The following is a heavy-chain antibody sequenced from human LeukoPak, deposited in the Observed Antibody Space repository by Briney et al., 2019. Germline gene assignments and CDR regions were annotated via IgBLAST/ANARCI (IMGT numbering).Heavy chain of an antibody. D-gene: IGHD3-10*01. V-gene: IGHV4-39*07. CDR2: IYYSGST. Sequence: PSETLSLTCTVSGDSISSSSFYWGWIRQPPGKGLVWIGSIYYSGSTYYNPSLKSRVTISVDTSKNQFSLKLSSVTAADTAVYYCARDRGVVRGVIITGDYWGQGTLVTVSS. CDR3: ARDRGVVRGVIITGDY. J-gene: IGHJ4*02. CDR1: GDSISSSSFY.